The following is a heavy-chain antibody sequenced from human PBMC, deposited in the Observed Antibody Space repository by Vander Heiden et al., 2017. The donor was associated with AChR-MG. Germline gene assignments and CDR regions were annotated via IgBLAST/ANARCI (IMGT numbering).Heavy chain of an antibody. Sequence: QVQLQESGPGLVKPSETLSLTCTVSGASLSSYYWNWVRQPAGKGLEWIGRIDTTGSTTYNPSLKNRVTMSVDMSKNQVSLKLKSVTAAEAAVYYCVGGIRGNDYADYWGQGTLVTVSS. CDR3: VGGIRGNDYADY. D-gene: IGHD2-15*01. V-gene: IGHV4-4*07. CDR2: IDTTGST. CDR1: GASLSSYY. J-gene: IGHJ4*02.